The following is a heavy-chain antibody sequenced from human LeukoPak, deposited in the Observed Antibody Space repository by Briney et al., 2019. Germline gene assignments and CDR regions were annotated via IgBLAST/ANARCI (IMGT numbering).Heavy chain of an antibody. V-gene: IGHV3-30*18. CDR1: GFRFGDYA. CDR2: ISYDGSNK. CDR3: ANDRNLDV. J-gene: IGHJ6*02. Sequence: GGSLRLSCVASGFRFGDYAMHWVRQAPGKGLEWVAVISYDGSNKYYADSVKGRFTISRDNSKNTLYLQMNSLRAEDTAVYYCANDRNLDVWGQGTTVTVSS.